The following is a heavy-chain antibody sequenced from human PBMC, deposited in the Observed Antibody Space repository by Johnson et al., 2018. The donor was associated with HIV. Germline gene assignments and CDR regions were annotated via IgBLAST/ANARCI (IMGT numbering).Heavy chain of an antibody. J-gene: IGHJ3*01. CDR3: AKGRMGASGSYNV. D-gene: IGHD1-26*01. CDR2: ISFDGSNK. V-gene: IGHV3-30*18. Sequence: QVQLVESGGGVVQPGMFVTLSCAASGLNFSDYGMHWVRQAPGKGLEWVAVISFDGSNKYYADSVKGRFTISRDNSKNTLYLQMNSLRAEDTALYYCAKGRMGASGSYNVWGQGTMVTVSS. CDR1: GLNFSDYG.